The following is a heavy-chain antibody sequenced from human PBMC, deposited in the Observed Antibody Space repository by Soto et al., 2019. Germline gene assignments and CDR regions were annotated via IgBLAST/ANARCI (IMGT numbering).Heavy chain of an antibody. J-gene: IGHJ6*02. CDR3: ARVLWWFGEAVGYGMDV. CDR2: INHSGST. D-gene: IGHD3-10*01. Sequence: SETLSLTCAVYGGSFSGYYWSWIRQPPGKGLEWIGEINHSGSTNYNPSLKSRVTISVDTSKNQFSLKLSSVTAADTAVYYCARVLWWFGEAVGYGMDVWGQGTTVTVSS. V-gene: IGHV4-34*01. CDR1: GGSFSGYY.